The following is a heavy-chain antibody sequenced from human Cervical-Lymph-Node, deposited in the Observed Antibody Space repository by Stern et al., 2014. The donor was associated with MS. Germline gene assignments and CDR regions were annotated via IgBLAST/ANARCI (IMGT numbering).Heavy chain of an antibody. V-gene: IGHV1-69*01. Sequence: VQLVESGAEVKKPGPSVKVSCKASGGTFSNYATSWVRQAPGQGLEWLGGTVPLFGKPNYAKKFQGRVTIHADESQRTESMDVSSLRSEDTAVYYCASPLTATSVPFGYYGMDVWGQGTTVTVS. CDR3: ASPLTATSVPFGYYGMDV. J-gene: IGHJ6*02. D-gene: IGHD4-17*01. CDR2: TVPLFGKP. CDR1: GGTFSNYA.